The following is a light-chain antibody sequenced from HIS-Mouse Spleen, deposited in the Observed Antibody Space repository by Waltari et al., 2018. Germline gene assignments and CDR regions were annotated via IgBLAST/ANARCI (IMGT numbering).Light chain of an antibody. V-gene: IGLV2-23*01. CDR3: CSYAGSSTEV. J-gene: IGLJ3*02. CDR2: EGS. Sequence: QSALTQPASVSGSPGQSLTISCTGTSSDVGSYNLVSWYQQHPGKAPKRMIYEGSKRPSGVSNRFSGSKSGNTASLTISGLQAEDEADYYCCSYAGSSTEVFGGGTKLTVL. CDR1: SSDVGSYNL.